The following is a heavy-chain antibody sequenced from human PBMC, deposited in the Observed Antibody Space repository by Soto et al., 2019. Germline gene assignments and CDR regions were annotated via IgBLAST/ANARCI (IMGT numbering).Heavy chain of an antibody. CDR1: GYTFTSYD. D-gene: IGHD1-26*01. V-gene: IGHV1-8*01. CDR3: ASWDQISYYYGMDV. J-gene: IGHJ6*02. CDR2: MNPNSGNT. Sequence: QVQLVQSGAEVKKPGASVKVSCKASGYTFTSYDINWVRQATGQGLEWMGWMNPNSGNTGYAQKLQGRVTMTRNTSISTAYMELSSLRSEDTAVYYCASWDQISYYYGMDVWGQGTTVTVSS.